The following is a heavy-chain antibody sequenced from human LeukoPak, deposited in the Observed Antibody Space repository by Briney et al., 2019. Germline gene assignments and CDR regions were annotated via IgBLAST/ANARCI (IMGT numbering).Heavy chain of an antibody. J-gene: IGHJ4*02. CDR2: IYYNGGT. CDR1: GGSISSGDYY. V-gene: IGHV4-31*01. CDR3: VRSRNSEQYSFDY. Sequence: SETLSLTCTVAGGSISSGDYYWTWIRQHPGKGLEWIGYIYYNGGTYYNPSLKSQVIISADTSKNQFSLKLTSVTGADTAMYYCVRSRNSEQYSFDYWGQGVLVTVSS. D-gene: IGHD1-26*01.